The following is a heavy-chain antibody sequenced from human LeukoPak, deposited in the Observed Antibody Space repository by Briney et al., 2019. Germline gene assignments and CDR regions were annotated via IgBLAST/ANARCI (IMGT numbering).Heavy chain of an antibody. CDR1: GFTFSSYS. CDR2: ISGTSSYI. CDR3: ASAKNYYYYMDV. V-gene: IGHV3-21*04. Sequence: PGGSLRLSCAASGFTFSSYSMNWVRQAPGKGLEWVSSISGTSSYIYYADSVKGRFTISRDNSKNTLYLQMNSLRAEDTAVYYCASAKNYYYYMDVWGKGTTVTVSS. J-gene: IGHJ6*03.